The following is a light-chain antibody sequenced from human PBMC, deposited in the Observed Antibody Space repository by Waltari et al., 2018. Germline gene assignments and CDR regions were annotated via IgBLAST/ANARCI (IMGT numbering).Light chain of an antibody. J-gene: IGKJ1*01. CDR2: LAT. V-gene: IGKV2-28*01. CDR1: LNLLQSSGYRC. CDR3: MQALQTPRT. Sequence: VVTQSPLFLPVTPGEPASIACRSSLNLLQSSGYRCLDWYVQKPGQCPQLLFYLATDRASGVPDRFTATASGTDFTLKISSVEAEDVGIYYCMQALQTPRTFGQGTKVEI.